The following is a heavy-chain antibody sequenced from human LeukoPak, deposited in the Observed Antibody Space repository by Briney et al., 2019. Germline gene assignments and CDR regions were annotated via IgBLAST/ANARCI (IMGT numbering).Heavy chain of an antibody. CDR2: IYENEST. CDR1: GVSPRSSDYY. CDR3: ARHVWGHSSGIFDY. Sequence: SETLSLTCTVSGVSPRSSDYYWGWIRQPPGKGLEWIGSIYENESTYYNPSLKSPATMSVDTSRNQFSLKLSSVTAADTAVYYCARHVWGHSSGIFDYWGQGTLVTVSS. V-gene: IGHV4-39*01. D-gene: IGHD5-18*01. J-gene: IGHJ4*02.